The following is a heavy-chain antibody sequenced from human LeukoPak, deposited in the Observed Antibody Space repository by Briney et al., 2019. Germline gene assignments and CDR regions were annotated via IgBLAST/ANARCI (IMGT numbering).Heavy chain of an antibody. CDR3: ARGIPNSYGKDY. CDR1: GFTFSSHW. D-gene: IGHD3-16*01. J-gene: IGHJ4*02. CDR2: IKGDGSST. V-gene: IGHV3-74*01. Sequence: GGSLRLSCAASGFTFSSHWMHWVRQAPGKGLVWVSRIKGDGSSTSYADSVKGRLTISRDNAKNTVYLQMNSLRGEDTAVYYCARGIPNSYGKDYWGQGTLVTVSS.